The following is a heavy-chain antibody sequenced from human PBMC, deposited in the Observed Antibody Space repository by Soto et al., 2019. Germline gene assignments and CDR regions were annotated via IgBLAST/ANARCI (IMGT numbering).Heavy chain of an antibody. V-gene: IGHV3-21*01. Sequence: WGSLRLSCAAFGLTFVRNSISGVRRWPLKWRGWVSSISSSSSYIYYADSVKGRFTIPRDNAKNSLYLQMNSLRAEDTAVYYCARDLRAGYGMDVWGQGTTVTVSS. CDR2: ISSSSSYI. J-gene: IGHJ6*02. CDR1: GLTFVRNS. D-gene: IGHD4-17*01. CDR3: ARDLRAGYGMDV.